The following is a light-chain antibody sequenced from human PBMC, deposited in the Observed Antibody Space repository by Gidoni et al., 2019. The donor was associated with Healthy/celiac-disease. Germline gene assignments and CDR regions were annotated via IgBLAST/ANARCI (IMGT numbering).Light chain of an antibody. Sequence: VSPGERATLSCRASQSVSSNLAWYQQKPGQAPRLLIYGASTRATGIPARLSGSGSGTEFTLTISSLQSEDFAVYYCQQYNNWPPSTFGQGTKLEIK. CDR3: QQYNNWPPST. CDR1: QSVSSN. V-gene: IGKV3-15*01. CDR2: GAS. J-gene: IGKJ2*01.